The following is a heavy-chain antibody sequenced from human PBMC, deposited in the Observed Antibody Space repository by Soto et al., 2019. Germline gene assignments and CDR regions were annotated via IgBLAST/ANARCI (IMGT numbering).Heavy chain of an antibody. CDR3: ARVGYSSSSVLDY. J-gene: IGHJ4*02. CDR2: IIPIFGTA. CDR1: GCTVSSYA. D-gene: IGHD6-6*01. Sequence: SVKVSCKASGCTVSSYAISCVRQAPGQGLEWMGGIIPIFGTANYAQKFQGRVTITADESTSTAYMELSSLRSEDTAVYYCARVGYSSSSVLDYWGQGTLVTVSS. V-gene: IGHV1-69*13.